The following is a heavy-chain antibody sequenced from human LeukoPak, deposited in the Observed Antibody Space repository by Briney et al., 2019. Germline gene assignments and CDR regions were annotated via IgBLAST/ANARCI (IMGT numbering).Heavy chain of an antibody. J-gene: IGHJ2*01. CDR1: GGSISSSSYY. CDR3: ARGVTMIVVVHDWYSDL. CDR2: IYYTRST. V-gene: IGHV4-39*01. Sequence: SETLSLTCTVSGGSISSSSYYWGWIRQPPGKGLEWIGSIYYTRSTYYNPSLKSRVTISVDTSKNQFSLKLTSVTAADTAVYYCARGVTMIVVVHDWYSDLWGRGTLVTVSS. D-gene: IGHD3-22*01.